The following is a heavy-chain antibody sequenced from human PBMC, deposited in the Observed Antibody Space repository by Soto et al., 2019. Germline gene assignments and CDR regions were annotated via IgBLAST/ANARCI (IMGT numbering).Heavy chain of an antibody. Sequence: GGSLRLSCAASGFSFKTYSMNWVRQAPGKGLEWVSYISRSSSTISYADSVKGRFTISRDNAKNSLYLQMNSLRDEDTAVYYCARDPGYYDSSGYYYKDFDIWGQVTMVTVSS. CDR2: ISRSSSTI. J-gene: IGHJ3*02. CDR1: GFSFKTYS. V-gene: IGHV3-48*02. CDR3: ARDPGYYDSSGYYYKDFDI. D-gene: IGHD3-22*01.